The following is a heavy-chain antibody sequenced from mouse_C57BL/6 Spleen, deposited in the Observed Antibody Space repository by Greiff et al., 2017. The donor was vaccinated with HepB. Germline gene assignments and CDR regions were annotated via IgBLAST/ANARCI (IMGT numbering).Heavy chain of an antibody. D-gene: IGHD2-4*01. J-gene: IGHJ4*01. CDR2: IYPGNSDT. V-gene: IGHV1-5*01. CDR3: TRGDDYESAMDY. Sequence: EVQLQQSGTVLARPGASVKMSCKTSGYTFTSYWMHWVKQRPGQGLEWIGAIYPGNSDTSYNQKFQGKAKLTAVTSARTAYMELSSLTNEDSAVYYCTRGDDYESAMDYWGQGTSVTVSS. CDR1: GYTFTSYW.